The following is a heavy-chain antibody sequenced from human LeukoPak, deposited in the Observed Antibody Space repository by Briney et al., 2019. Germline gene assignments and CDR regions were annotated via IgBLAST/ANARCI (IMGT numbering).Heavy chain of an antibody. CDR3: ARDQRYYYDSSGYYAYYYYYMDV. CDR2: IYHSGST. V-gene: IGHV4-4*02. J-gene: IGHJ6*03. D-gene: IGHD3-22*01. Sequence: PSGTLSLTCAVSGGFISSSNWWSWVRQPPGKGLEWIGEIYHSGSTNYNPSLKSRVTISVDKSKNQFSLKLSSVTAADTAVYYCARDQRYYYDSSGYYAYYYYYMDVWGKGTTVTVSS. CDR1: GGFISSSNW.